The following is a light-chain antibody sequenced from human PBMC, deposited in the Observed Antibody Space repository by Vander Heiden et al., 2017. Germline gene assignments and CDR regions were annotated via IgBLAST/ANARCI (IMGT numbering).Light chain of an antibody. CDR3: GSWDSSLSAYV. CDR2: EYN. CDR1: NSNIGNHY. J-gene: IGLJ3*02. Sequence: QSVLTQPPSVSAAPGQTVTISCSGSNSNIGNHYVAWYQQLPGTAPKLLIYEYNLRPSGIPDRFSGSRSDTSAALAITGLQTGDEADYYCGSWDSSLSAYVFGGGTKLTVL. V-gene: IGLV1-51*02.